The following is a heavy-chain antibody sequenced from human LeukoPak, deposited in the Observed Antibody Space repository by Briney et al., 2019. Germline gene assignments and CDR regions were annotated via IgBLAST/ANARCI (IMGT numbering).Heavy chain of an antibody. Sequence: PGGSLRLFCAASGYTFSSYEMNWVRQAPGEGLEWVSYISSSGSTIYYADSVKGRFTISRDNAKDSLYLQMNSLRAEDTAVYYCAELGITMIGGVWGKGTTVTISS. CDR2: ISSSGSTI. CDR3: AELGITMIGGV. J-gene: IGHJ6*04. CDR1: GYTFSSYE. V-gene: IGHV3-48*03. D-gene: IGHD3-10*02.